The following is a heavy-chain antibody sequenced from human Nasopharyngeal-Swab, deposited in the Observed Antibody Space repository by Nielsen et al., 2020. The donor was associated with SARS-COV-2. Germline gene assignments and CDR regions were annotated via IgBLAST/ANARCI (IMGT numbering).Heavy chain of an antibody. CDR3: PYGANRYQFDY. D-gene: IGHD4/OR15-4a*01. Sequence: SETLSLTCTVSGGSISSYYWCWIRQPPGKGLEWIGFIYYSGSTNYNPSLESRVTISVDTSKNQFSLKLSSVTAADTAVYYCPYGANRYQFDYWGQGTLVTVSS. CDR2: IYYSGST. CDR1: GGSISSYY. J-gene: IGHJ4*02. V-gene: IGHV4-59*03.